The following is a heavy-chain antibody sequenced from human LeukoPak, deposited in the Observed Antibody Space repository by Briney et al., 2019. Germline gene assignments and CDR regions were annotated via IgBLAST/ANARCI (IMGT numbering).Heavy chain of an antibody. D-gene: IGHD5-18*01. CDR2: INHSGST. CDR3: ARLGYDYYYYYGMDV. V-gene: IGHV4-34*01. CDR1: GGSFSGYY. J-gene: IGHJ6*02. Sequence: SETLSLTCAVYGGSFSGYYWSWIRQPPGKGLEWIREINHSGSTNYNPSLKSRVTISVDTSKNQFSLKLSSVTAADTAVYYCARLGYDYYYYYGMDVWGQGTTVTVSS.